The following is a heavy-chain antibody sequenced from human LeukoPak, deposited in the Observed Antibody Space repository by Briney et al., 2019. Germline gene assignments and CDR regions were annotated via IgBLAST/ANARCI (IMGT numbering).Heavy chain of an antibody. V-gene: IGHV4-39*07. Sequence: SETLSLTCTVSGGSLRSSYYYWGWIRQPPGKGLEWIGSIYYSGSSYYNPSLKSRVTISVDTSKNQFSLKLSSVTAADTAVYYCARDVRYHFDAFDIWGQGTMVTVSS. CDR3: ARDVRYHFDAFDI. CDR1: GGSLRSSYYY. CDR2: IYYSGSS. J-gene: IGHJ3*02. D-gene: IGHD2-2*01.